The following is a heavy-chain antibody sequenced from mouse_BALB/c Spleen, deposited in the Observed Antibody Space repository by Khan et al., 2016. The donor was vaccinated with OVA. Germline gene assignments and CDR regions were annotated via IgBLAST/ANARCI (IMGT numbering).Heavy chain of an antibody. CDR2: ISTGGGTT. J-gene: IGHJ2*01. D-gene: IGHD1-1*01. CDR3: SRLHYYGSNYYFDY. Sequence: EVELVESGGGLMKPGGSLKLSCAASGFAFSSYDMSWVRQTPEKRLDWVAYISTGGGTTYYPDTVKGRFTVSRDNAKNTLYLQMSSLKSEDTAMXYCSRLHYYGSNYYFDYWGHGTPLTVSS. V-gene: IGHV5-12-1*01. CDR1: GFAFSSYD.